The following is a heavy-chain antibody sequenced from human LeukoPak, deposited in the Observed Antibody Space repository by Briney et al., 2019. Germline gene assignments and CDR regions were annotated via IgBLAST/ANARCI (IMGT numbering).Heavy chain of an antibody. J-gene: IGHJ4*02. D-gene: IGHD6-19*01. Sequence: SETLSLTCAVSGYSISSGYYWGWIRQPPGKGLEWIGSIYHSGSTYYNPSLKSRVSISVDTSKNQFSLKLSSVTAADTAVYYCARVGLAVADYWGQGTLATVSS. V-gene: IGHV4-38-2*01. CDR2: IYHSGST. CDR3: ARVGLAVADY. CDR1: GYSISSGYY.